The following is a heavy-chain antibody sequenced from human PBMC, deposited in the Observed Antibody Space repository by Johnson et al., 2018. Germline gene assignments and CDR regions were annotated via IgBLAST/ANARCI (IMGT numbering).Heavy chain of an antibody. Sequence: QVQLVESGGGVVQPGRSLRLSCAASGFTFRSYAMHWVRQAPGKGLEWVAVIWHDRSNTFYADSVKGRFTVSRDNSKNTLHLQMNSLRADDTALYYCASDHSALTSSYFQQWGQGTLVSVSS. V-gene: IGHV3-33*01. CDR1: GFTFRSYA. D-gene: IGHD3-9*01. J-gene: IGHJ1*01. CDR2: IWHDRSNT. CDR3: ASDHSALTSSYFQQ.